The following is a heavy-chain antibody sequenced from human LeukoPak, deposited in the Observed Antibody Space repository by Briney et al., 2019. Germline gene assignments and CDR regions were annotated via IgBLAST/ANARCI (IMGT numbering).Heavy chain of an antibody. CDR1: GFTFSDYY. Sequence: GGSLRLSCAASGFTFSDYYMSWVRQAPGKGLEWIGRIKSKTDGETTNYAEPVRGRFTISRDDSKSAVYLQMNSLKIEDTAVYYCTTDLGTYYHGSQRLIPIDYWGQGTLVTVSS. V-gene: IGHV3-15*01. CDR2: IKSKTDGETT. D-gene: IGHD3-10*01. J-gene: IGHJ4*02. CDR3: TTDLGTYYHGSQRLIPIDY.